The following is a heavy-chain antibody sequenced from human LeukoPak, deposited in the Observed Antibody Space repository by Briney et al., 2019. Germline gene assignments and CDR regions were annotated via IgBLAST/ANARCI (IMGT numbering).Heavy chain of an antibody. D-gene: IGHD3-22*01. Sequence: GGSLRLSCAASGFSFSDYAMAWVRQAPGKGLEWVSVITGSGGVTHYAGSVKGRFTISRDNSKNTLYLQRNNLRVEDTARYYCAKDGLYYDGSTHIYYFDYWGQGTLVAVSS. J-gene: IGHJ4*02. CDR3: AKDGLYYDGSTHIYYFDY. CDR1: GFSFSDYA. V-gene: IGHV3-23*01. CDR2: ITGSGGVT.